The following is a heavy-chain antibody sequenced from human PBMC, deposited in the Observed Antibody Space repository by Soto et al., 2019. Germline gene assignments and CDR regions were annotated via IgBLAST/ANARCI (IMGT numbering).Heavy chain of an antibody. J-gene: IGHJ6*02. CDR1: GYSFTRYG. V-gene: IGHV1-18*01. CDR3: AREGDRPYYYYGMDV. CDR2: ISGYNGKT. D-gene: IGHD3-16*01. Sequence: QVQLVQSGNEVKKPGASVNVSCKASGYSFTRYGISWVRQAPGQGLEWMGWISGYNGKTKYAQNLQGRVSMTTDTSKSTAYMDLRSLGSDDTAVYYCAREGDRPYYYYGMDVWGQGTTVTVSS.